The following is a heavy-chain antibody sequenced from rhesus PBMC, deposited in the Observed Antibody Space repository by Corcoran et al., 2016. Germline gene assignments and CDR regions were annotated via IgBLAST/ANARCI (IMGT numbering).Heavy chain of an antibody. J-gene: IGHJ4*01. CDR2: IRYNGGST. D-gene: IGHD5-24*01. V-gene: IGHV3S18*01. Sequence: EVQLVESGGGLAKPGGSLRLSCAASGFSFSDYYMYWVRQVPGKGLEWFSDIRYNGGSTYYADSVNGRFTISRENGKNTLYLQMDSLRAEDTAVYYCARDYSGYSYFDYWGQGVLVTVSS. CDR3: ARDYSGYSYFDY. CDR1: GFSFSDYY.